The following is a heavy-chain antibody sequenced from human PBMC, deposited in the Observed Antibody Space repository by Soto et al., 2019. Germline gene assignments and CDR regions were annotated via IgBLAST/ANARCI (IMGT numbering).Heavy chain of an antibody. CDR2: IWYDGSNK. J-gene: IGHJ2*01. V-gene: IGHV3-33*01. Sequence: QVQLVESGGGVVQPWRSLRLSCAASGFTFSSYGMHWVRQAPGKGLEWVAVIWYDGSNKYYADSVKGRFTISTDNSKNTLYLQMNSLRAEDTAVYYCAREGVYCGGGSCYSLWYFDLWGRGSLVTVSS. D-gene: IGHD2-15*01. CDR3: AREGVYCGGGSCYSLWYFDL. CDR1: GFTFSSYG.